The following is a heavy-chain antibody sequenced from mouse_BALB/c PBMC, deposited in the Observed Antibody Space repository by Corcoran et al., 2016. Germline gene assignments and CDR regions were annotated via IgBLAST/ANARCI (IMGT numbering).Heavy chain of an antibody. D-gene: IGHD4-1*01. V-gene: IGHV1S136*01. CDR2: INPYNDGT. J-gene: IGHJ3*01. Sequence: EVQLQQSGPELVKPGASVKMSCKASGYTFTSYVMHWVKQKPGQGLEWIGYINPYNDGTKYNEKFKGKATLTSDKSSSTAYMELSSLTSEDSAVYYCAREGGTGVFTYWGQGTLVTVSA. CDR1: GYTFTSYV. CDR3: AREGGTGVFTY.